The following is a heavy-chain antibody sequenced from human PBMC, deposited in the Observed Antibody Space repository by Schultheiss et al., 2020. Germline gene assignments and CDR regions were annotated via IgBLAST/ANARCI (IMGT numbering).Heavy chain of an antibody. Sequence: SETLSLTCTVSGGSISSYYWSWIRQPPGKGLEWIGYIYYSGSTNYNPSLKSRVTISVDTSKNQFSLNLSSVTAADTAVYYCARDRVAAAGTCNWFDPWGQGTLVTVSS. CDR3: ARDRVAAAGTCNWFDP. J-gene: IGHJ5*02. V-gene: IGHV4-59*01. CDR1: GGSISSYY. CDR2: IYYSGST. D-gene: IGHD6-13*01.